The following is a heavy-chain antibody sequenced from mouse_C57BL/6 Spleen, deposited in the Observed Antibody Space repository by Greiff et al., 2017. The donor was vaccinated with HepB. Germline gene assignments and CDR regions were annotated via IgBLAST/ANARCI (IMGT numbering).Heavy chain of an antibody. CDR2: IHPNSGST. V-gene: IGHV1-64*01. D-gene: IGHD1-1*02. Sequence: VQLQQPGAELVKPGASVTLSCKASGYTSSSYWMHWVKQRPGQGLAWIGMIHPNSGSTNYNEKFKSKATLTVDKSSSTAYMQLSSLTSEDSAVYYCARNYGGYFDYWGQGTTLTVSS. CDR3: ARNYGGYFDY. J-gene: IGHJ2*01. CDR1: GYTSSSYW.